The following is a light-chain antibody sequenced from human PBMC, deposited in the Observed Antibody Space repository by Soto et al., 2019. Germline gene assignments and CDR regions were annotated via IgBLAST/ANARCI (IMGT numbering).Light chain of an antibody. V-gene: IGKV1-5*03. CDR1: QSISSW. CDR3: QQERGFPFT. CDR2: KAS. Sequence: DIQMTQSPSTLSASVGDRVTITCRASQSISSWLAWYQQKPGKAPKLLIYKASSLESGVPSRFSGSGSGTEFPLTLSKPQPDDFSTYFCQQERGFPFTFGPGTKVDIK. J-gene: IGKJ3*01.